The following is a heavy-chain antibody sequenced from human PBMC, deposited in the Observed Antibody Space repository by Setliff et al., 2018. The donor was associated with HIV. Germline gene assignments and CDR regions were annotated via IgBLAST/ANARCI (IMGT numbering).Heavy chain of an antibody. CDR2: VSSRGDT. V-gene: IGHV4-4*09. D-gene: IGHD4-17*01. CDR1: DSGTYY. CDR3: ARAAAGNTGPFDL. Sequence: SETLSLTCTVSDSGTYYWSWIRQPPGKGLEWIGRVSSRGDTNYNPSLKSRVTMSVDTSKNQFSLKLTSVTASDTAVYYCARAAAGNTGPFDLWGQGSPVTVSS. J-gene: IGHJ4*02.